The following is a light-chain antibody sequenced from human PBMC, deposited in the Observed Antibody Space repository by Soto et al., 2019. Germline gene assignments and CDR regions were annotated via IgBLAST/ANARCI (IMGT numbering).Light chain of an antibody. J-gene: IGKJ5*01. V-gene: IGKV3D-20*02. CDR1: QSVSSSD. CDR3: QQRSDWPS. Sequence: EIVLTQSPGTLSLSPGERATLSCRASQSVSSSDLAWYQQKPGQAPRLLIYGASSRATGIPGRLSGSGSGTDFTLTISSLEPEDFAVYYCQQRSDWPSFGQGTRLEI. CDR2: GAS.